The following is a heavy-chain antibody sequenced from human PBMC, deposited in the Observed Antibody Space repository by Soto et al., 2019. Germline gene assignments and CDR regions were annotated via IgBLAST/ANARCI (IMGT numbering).Heavy chain of an antibody. CDR3: GRGGDAHKMGRH. Sequence: QVQLQESGPGLVKPSETLSLICSVSDDSLSSTSYYWSWIRQPPGKGLEWIGFVHFSGSIHYNASLNTQAPISVATSSKQIPLKMPSLTAADPAVYFCGRGGDAHKMGRHWGQGTLVTVSS. D-gene: IGHD2-2*01. CDR2: VHFSGSI. V-gene: IGHV4-61*01. J-gene: IGHJ1*01. CDR1: DDSLSSTSYY.